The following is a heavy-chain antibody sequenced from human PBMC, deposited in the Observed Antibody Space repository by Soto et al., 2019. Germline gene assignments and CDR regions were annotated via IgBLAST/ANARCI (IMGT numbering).Heavy chain of an antibody. J-gene: IGHJ6*02. CDR3: ARKGSVVVPAAYYYYYGMDV. CDR1: GGTFSSYA. V-gene: IGHV1-69*01. D-gene: IGHD2-2*01. CDR2: IIPIFGTA. Sequence: QVQLVQSGAEVKKPGSSVKVSCKASGGTFSSYAISWVRQAPGQGLEWMGGIIPIFGTANYAQKFQGRVTITADESASTAYMELSSLGSEDTAVYYCARKGSVVVPAAYYYYYGMDVWGQGTTVTVSS.